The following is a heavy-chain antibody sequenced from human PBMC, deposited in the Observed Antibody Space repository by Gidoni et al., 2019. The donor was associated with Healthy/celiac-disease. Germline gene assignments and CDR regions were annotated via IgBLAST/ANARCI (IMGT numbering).Heavy chain of an antibody. J-gene: IGHJ5*02. Sequence: EVQLLETGGGLVQPGGSLRLSCPASGFTFSSYAMSWVRQAPGKGLEWVSAISGSGGSTYYADSVKGRFTISRDNSKNTLYLQMNSLRAEDTAVYYCAKAQGVAGTGWFDPWGQGTLVTVSS. V-gene: IGHV3-23*01. D-gene: IGHD6-19*01. CDR2: ISGSGGST. CDR1: GFTFSSYA. CDR3: AKAQGVAGTGWFDP.